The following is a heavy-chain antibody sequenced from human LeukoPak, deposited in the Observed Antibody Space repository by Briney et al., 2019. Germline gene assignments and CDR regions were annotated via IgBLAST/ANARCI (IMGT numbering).Heavy chain of an antibody. CDR2: IYYSGST. CDR1: GGSISTNNYY. V-gene: IGHV4-39*01. J-gene: IGHJ3*02. Sequence: SETLSLTCTVSGGSISTNNYYWGWIRQPPGKGLEWIGSIYYSGSTYYNPSLKSRVTIFVDTSKNQFSLKLSSVTAADTAVYYCALGVAEDVLDIWGQGTMVTVSS. CDR3: ALGVAEDVLDI.